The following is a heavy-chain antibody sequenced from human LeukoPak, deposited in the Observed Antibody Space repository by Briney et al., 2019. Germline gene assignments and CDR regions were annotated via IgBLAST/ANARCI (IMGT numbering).Heavy chain of an antibody. V-gene: IGHV3-30*03. CDR1: GFTFSSYG. Sequence: PGGSLRLSCAASGFTFSSYGMHWVRQAPGKGLEWVAVISYDGSNKYYADSVKGRFTISRDNAKNSLYLQMNSLRAEDTAVYYCARRSNWFDPWGQGTLVTVSS. CDR3: ARRSNWFDP. CDR2: ISYDGSNK. J-gene: IGHJ5*02.